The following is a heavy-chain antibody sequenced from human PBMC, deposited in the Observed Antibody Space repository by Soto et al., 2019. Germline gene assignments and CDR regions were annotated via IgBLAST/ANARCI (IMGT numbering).Heavy chain of an antibody. D-gene: IGHD4-17*01. J-gene: IGHJ5*02. V-gene: IGHV1-18*01. CDR3: ATHADGDSFDSNWFVP. Sequence: QVQLVQSGAEVKKPGASVKVSCKASGYTFTSYGISGVRQAPGQGLEWMGWISAYNGNTNYAQKLQGRVTMTTDTSTSTAYRELRSLRSDDTAVYYCATHADGDSFDSNWFVPWGQGTLVTVSS. CDR2: ISAYNGNT. CDR1: GYTFTSYG.